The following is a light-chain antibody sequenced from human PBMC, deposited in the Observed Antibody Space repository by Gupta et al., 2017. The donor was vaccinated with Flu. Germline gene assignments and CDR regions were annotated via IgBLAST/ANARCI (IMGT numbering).Light chain of an antibody. CDR3: QQRSNCPLT. Sequence: DIVLTQSPATLSLSSGARATLSCRASQIVSSYLAWYQQKPGQAPRLLIYDASNRATGIPARFSGSGSGTYFTLTIISLEPEDFAVYYCQQRSNCPLTFGQGTKVEIK. J-gene: IGKJ1*01. CDR1: QIVSSY. CDR2: DAS. V-gene: IGKV3-11*01.